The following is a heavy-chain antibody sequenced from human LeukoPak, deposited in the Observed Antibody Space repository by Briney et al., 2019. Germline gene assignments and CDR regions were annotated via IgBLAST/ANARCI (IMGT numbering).Heavy chain of an antibody. CDR3: TRGANWAFDY. V-gene: IGHV3-74*01. J-gene: IGHJ4*02. D-gene: IGHD1-1*01. Sequence: GGSLRLSCTASGFTFNTYPMHWVRQAPGKGLVWVSRVYSDGSDSRHADSVKGRFTISRDNAKNTLYLQMNSLRLEDTAVYYCTRGANWAFDYWGQGTLLTVSS. CDR2: VYSDGSDS. CDR1: GFTFNTYP.